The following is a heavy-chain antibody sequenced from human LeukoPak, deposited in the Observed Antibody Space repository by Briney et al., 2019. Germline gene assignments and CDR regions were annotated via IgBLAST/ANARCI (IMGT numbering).Heavy chain of an antibody. V-gene: IGHV4-39*07. Sequence: PSETLSLTCTVPGGSITSSSYYWGWIRQPPGKGLEWLGSTYYSGGNSYNPSLKSRVTISEDTSKNQFSLKLSTVTAADTAVYYCAKNKYRSSLYGNWFDPWGQGTLVTVSS. J-gene: IGHJ5*02. CDR1: GGSITSSSYY. CDR3: AKNKYRSSLYGNWFDP. D-gene: IGHD6-13*01. CDR2: TYYSGGN.